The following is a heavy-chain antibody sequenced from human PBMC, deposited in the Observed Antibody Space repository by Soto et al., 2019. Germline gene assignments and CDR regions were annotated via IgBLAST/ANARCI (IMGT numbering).Heavy chain of an antibody. D-gene: IGHD5-12*01. V-gene: IGHV3-23*01. CDR2: ISGVIDTT. CDR1: GFPFSTYA. Sequence: GGSLRLSCAASGFPFSTYAVGWVRQAPRKGLEWVSTISGVIDTTYYGDSVKGRFTISRDSSKNTLYLQMNSLRAADTAVYYCAKTDGYPFYFDYWGQGTLVTVSS. CDR3: AKTDGYPFYFDY. J-gene: IGHJ4*02.